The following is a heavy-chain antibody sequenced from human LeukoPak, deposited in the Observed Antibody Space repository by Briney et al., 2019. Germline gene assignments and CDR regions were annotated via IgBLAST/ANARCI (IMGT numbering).Heavy chain of an antibody. CDR3: ARSTVTTRYYFDY. V-gene: IGHV4-38-2*01. Sequence: SETLSLTCVVSGYSISSGYYWDWIRQPPGKGLGWIGSFYHSGSTYYNPSLKSRVTISVDTSKNQFSLKLYSVTAADTAVYYCARSTVTTRYYFDYWGQGTLVSVSS. D-gene: IGHD4-17*01. J-gene: IGHJ4*02. CDR2: FYHSGST. CDR1: GYSISSGYY.